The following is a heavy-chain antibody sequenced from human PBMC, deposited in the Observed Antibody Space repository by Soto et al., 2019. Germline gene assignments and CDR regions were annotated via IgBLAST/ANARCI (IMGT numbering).Heavy chain of an antibody. CDR2: IWYDGSNK. V-gene: IGHV3-33*01. CDR1: GFTFSSYG. D-gene: IGHD6-13*01. Sequence: QVQLVGSGGGVVQPGRSLRLSCAASGFTFSSYGMHWVRQAPGKGLEWVAVIWYDGSNKYYADSVKGRFTISRDNSKNTLYLQMNSLRAEDTAVYYCARDKLGYNSSWYGGWGQGTLVTVSS. CDR3: ARDKLGYNSSWYGG. J-gene: IGHJ4*02.